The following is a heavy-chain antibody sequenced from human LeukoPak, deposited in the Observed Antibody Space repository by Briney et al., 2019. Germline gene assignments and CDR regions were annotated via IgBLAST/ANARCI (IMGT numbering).Heavy chain of an antibody. CDR2: MNPNSGNT. D-gene: IGHD2-15*01. V-gene: IGHV1-8*01. Sequence: ASVKVSCKASGYTFTSYDINWVRQATGQGLEWMGWMNPNSGNTGYAQKLQGRVTMTRNTPISTAYMELSSLRSEDTAVYYCARANIVVVVAATREPPDYWGQGTLVTVSS. CDR3: ARANIVVVVAATREPPDY. CDR1: GYTFTSYD. J-gene: IGHJ4*02.